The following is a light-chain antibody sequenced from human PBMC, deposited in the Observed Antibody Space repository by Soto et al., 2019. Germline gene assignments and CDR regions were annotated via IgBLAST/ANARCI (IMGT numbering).Light chain of an antibody. J-gene: IGKJ1*01. CDR1: QSISPR. Sequence: DIQMTQSPSALSASVGDRVTITCRASQSISPRLAWYQQKPGKAPKLLIYDASSLESGVPSRFSGSGSGTEFTLTISSLQPEDSATYFCQQYNAYCKFGQGTKVEIK. CDR2: DAS. V-gene: IGKV1-5*01. CDR3: QQYNAYCK.